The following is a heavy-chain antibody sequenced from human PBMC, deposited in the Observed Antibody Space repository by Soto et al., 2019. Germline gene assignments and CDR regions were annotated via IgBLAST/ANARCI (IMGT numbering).Heavy chain of an antibody. CDR1: GYTFTSYA. D-gene: IGHD6-13*01. CDR3: ARDSAAGTGAFDI. J-gene: IGHJ3*02. CDR2: INAGNGNT. V-gene: IGHV1-3*01. Sequence: ASVKVSCKASGYTFTSYAMHWLRQAPGQRLEWMGWINAGNGNTKYSQKFQGRVTITRDTSASTAYMELSSLRSEDTAVYYCARDSAAGTGAFDIWGQGTMVTVSS.